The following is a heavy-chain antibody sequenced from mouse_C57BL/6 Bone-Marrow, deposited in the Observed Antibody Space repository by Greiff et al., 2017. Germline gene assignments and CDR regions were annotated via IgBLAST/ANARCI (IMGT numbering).Heavy chain of an antibody. CDR1: GFTFSNYW. CDR2: IRLKSDNYAT. CDR3: TLIYYSGSYYFDY. Sequence: EVKVIESGGGLVQPGGSMKLSCVASGFTFSNYWMNWVRQSPEKGLEWVAQIRLKSDNYATHYAESVKGRFTISRDDSKSSVYLQMNNLRADNTGIYYCTLIYYSGSYYFDYWGQGTTLTVSS. D-gene: IGHD1-1*01. V-gene: IGHV6-3*01. J-gene: IGHJ2*01.